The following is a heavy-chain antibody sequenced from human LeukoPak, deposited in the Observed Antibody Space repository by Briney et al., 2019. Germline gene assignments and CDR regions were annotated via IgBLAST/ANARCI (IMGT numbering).Heavy chain of an antibody. V-gene: IGHV3-23*01. CDR2: ITGSGGGT. CDR3: TTGVWFDP. J-gene: IGHJ5*02. CDR1: GFTFSNYA. Sequence: GGSLRLSCAASGFTFSNYAMSWVRQAPGKGLEWVSAITGSGGGTYYADSVKGRFTISRDNSKNTLYLQMNSLRAEDTAVYYCTTGVWFDPWGQGTLVTVSS.